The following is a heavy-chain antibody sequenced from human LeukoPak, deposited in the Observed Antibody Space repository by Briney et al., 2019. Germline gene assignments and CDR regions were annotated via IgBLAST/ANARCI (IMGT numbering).Heavy chain of an antibody. V-gene: IGHV4-61*09. Sequence: PSQTLSLTCTVSGGSISSGSYYWSWIRQPAGTGLEWTGHIYTSGSTNYNPSLKSRVTISVDTSKNQFSLKLNFVAAADTAVYYCARVAVAAYYFDYWGQGTLVTVSS. J-gene: IGHJ4*02. CDR2: IYTSGST. D-gene: IGHD6-19*01. CDR3: ARVAVAAYYFDY. CDR1: GGSISSGSYY.